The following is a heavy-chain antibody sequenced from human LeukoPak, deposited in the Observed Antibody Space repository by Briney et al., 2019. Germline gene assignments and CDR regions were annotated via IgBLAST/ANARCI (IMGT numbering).Heavy chain of an antibody. D-gene: IGHD2-2*01. V-gene: IGHV1-2*02. Sequence: ASVKVSCKASGYTFTGYYMHWVRQAPGHGLEWIGWINPNSGDTNYAQKFQGRVTMTRNTSISTAHMQLSRLRSDDTVVYYCARANPLYCSSTTCLFDYWGQGTLVSVSS. CDR1: GYTFTGYY. CDR3: ARANPLYCSSTTCLFDY. J-gene: IGHJ4*02. CDR2: INPNSGDT.